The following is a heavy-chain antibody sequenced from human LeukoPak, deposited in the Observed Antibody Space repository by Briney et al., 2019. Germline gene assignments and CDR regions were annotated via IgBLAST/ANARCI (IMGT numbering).Heavy chain of an antibody. CDR3: ARAPNYYDSSGYQNWFDP. V-gene: IGHV1-69*06. J-gene: IGHJ5*02. Sequence: SVKVSCKASGGTFSSYAISWVRQAPGQGLEWMGVIIPMFGTANYAQKFQGRVTITADKSTSTAYMELSSLRSEDTAVYYCARAPNYYDSSGYQNWFDPWGQGTLVTVSS. CDR1: GGTFSSYA. CDR2: IIPMFGTA. D-gene: IGHD3-22*01.